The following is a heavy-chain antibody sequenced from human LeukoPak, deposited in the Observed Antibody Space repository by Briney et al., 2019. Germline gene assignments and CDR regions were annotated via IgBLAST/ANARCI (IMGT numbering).Heavy chain of an antibody. V-gene: IGHV1-69*13. CDR3: ARVKIVVVPAVTYYYYMDV. CDR2: IIPIFGTA. D-gene: IGHD2-2*01. CDR1: GGTFSSYA. J-gene: IGHJ6*03. Sequence: ASVKVSCKASGGTFSSYAISWVRQAPGQGLEWMGGIIPIFGTANYAQKFQGRVTITADESTSTAYMELSSLRSEDTAVYYCARVKIVVVPAVTYYYYMDVWGKGTTVTVSS.